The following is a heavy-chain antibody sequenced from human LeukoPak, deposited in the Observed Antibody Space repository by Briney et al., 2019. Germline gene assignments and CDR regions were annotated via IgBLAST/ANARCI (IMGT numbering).Heavy chain of an antibody. D-gene: IGHD4-23*01. J-gene: IGHJ4*02. CDR2: IYYSGST. V-gene: IGHV4-59*08. CDR1: GDSISTYY. CDR3: ASFSDYGGNFFDY. Sequence: SETLSLTCTVSGDSISTYYWSWIRQPPGKGLEWIGYIYYSGSTNYNPSLKSRVTMSLDTSKSQFSLKLSSVTAADTAVYYCASFSDYGGNFFDYWGRGTLVTVSS.